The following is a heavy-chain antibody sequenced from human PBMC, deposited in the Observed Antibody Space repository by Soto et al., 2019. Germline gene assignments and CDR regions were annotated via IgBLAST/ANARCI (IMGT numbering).Heavy chain of an antibody. CDR3: AKLRDFVVLPAGILDY. Sequence: GGSPGLSCAAPWFSFCSYGIRWVPLSSRKGVEWVSVISGGGDTTYYTPSVKGRFTISRDDFRNTLYLQMNSLRTEDTAIYYCAKLRDFVVLPAGILDYWGPGTLVTVSS. J-gene: IGHJ4*02. CDR2: ISGGGDTT. V-gene: IGHV3-23*01. CDR1: WFSFCSYG. D-gene: IGHD2-8*01.